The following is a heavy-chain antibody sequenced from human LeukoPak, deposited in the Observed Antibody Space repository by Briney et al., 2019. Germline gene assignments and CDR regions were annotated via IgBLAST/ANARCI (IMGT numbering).Heavy chain of an antibody. CDR1: GFTFRSYS. J-gene: IGHJ3*02. D-gene: IGHD3-22*01. Sequence: GGSLRLSCAASGFTFRSYSMNWVRQAPGKGLEWVSSISSSSSYIYYADSVKGRFTISRDNAKNSLYLQMNSLRAEDTAVYYCARVPNYDSSGYYYDDAFDIWGQGTMVTVSS. V-gene: IGHV3-21*01. CDR3: ARVPNYDSSGYYYDDAFDI. CDR2: ISSSSSYI.